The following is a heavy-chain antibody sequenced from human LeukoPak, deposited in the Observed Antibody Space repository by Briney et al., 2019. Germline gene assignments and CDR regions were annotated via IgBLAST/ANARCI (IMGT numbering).Heavy chain of an antibody. V-gene: IGHV1-2*02. J-gene: IGHJ3*02. CDR2: INPNSGGT. D-gene: IGHD1-26*01. CDR1: GGTFSSYA. Sequence: ASVKVSCKASGGTFSSYAISWVRQAPGQGLEWMGWINPNSGGTNYAQKFQGRVTMTRDTSISTAYMELSRLRSDDTAVYYCARDRKEPHDAFDIWGQGTMVTVSS. CDR3: ARDRKEPHDAFDI.